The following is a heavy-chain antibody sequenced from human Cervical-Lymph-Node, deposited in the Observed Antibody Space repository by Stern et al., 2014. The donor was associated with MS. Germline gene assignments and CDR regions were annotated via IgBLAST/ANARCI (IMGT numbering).Heavy chain of an antibody. CDR2: ISYDGSNK. CDR1: GFTFSSYA. V-gene: IGHV3-30*15. Sequence: DQLVESGGGVVQPGRSLRLSCAASGFTFSSYAMHWVRQAPGKGLEWVAVISYDGSNKYYADSVKGRFTISRDNSKNTLYLQMGSLRAEDMAVHYCARLGGYSSGYWGQGTLVTVSS. CDR3: ARLGGYSSGY. D-gene: IGHD1-26*01. J-gene: IGHJ4*02.